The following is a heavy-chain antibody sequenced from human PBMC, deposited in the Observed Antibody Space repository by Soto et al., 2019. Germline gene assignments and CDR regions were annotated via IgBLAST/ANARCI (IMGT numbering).Heavy chain of an antibody. CDR1: GTSINSENW. J-gene: IGHJ4*02. Sequence: QVQLQESGPGLVKPSGTLSLTCAVSGTSINSENWWTWVRLAPGKGFEWIGETHHRGITNYNPSLNSRIAISIDASKNHFSLTLTSLTAADTAVYYCASTDRNWCPADYWGRGTLVTVTS. V-gene: IGHV4-4*02. CDR3: ASTDRNWCPADY. CDR2: THHRGIT. D-gene: IGHD2-8*02.